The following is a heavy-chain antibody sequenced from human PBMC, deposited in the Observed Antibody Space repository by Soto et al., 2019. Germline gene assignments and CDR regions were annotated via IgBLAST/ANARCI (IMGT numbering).Heavy chain of an antibody. D-gene: IGHD2-2*03. Sequence: ASVKVSCKASGYTFTGYYMHWVRQAPGPGLERMGWINPNSGGTNYAQKFQGRVTMTRDTSISTAYMEPSSMRSDATAVCCCVGGGVGIVVVPAAPDYYYYYGMDVWGQGTTVTVSS. CDR3: VGGGVGIVVVPAAPDYYYYYGMDV. V-gene: IGHV1-2*02. CDR1: GYTFTGYY. J-gene: IGHJ6*02. CDR2: INPNSGGT.